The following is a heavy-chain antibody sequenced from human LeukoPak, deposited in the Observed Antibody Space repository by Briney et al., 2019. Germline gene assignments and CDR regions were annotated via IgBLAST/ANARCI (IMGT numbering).Heavy chain of an antibody. Sequence: PSETLSLTCTVSGGSISSGGYYWSWIRQHPGKGLEWIGYIYYSGSTYYNPSLKSRVTISVDTSKNQFSLKLSSVTAADTAVYYCATSNYYDSSGYYYVQGWGQGTLVTVSS. CDR1: GGSISSGGYY. CDR3: ATSNYYDSSGYYYVQG. CDR2: IYYSGST. D-gene: IGHD3-22*01. J-gene: IGHJ4*02. V-gene: IGHV4-31*03.